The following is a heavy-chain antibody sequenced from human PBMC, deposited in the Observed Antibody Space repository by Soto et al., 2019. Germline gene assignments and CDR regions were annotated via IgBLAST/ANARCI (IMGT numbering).Heavy chain of an antibody. V-gene: IGHV4-59*01. D-gene: IGHD6-6*01. CDR3: ARVGGLAARTFDY. CDR1: GGSISDFY. Sequence: SETLSLTXTVSGGSISDFYWSWIRQPPGKGLEWIGYIYYSGSTNYNPSLKSRVTISVDTSKNQFSLNLRSMSPADTAVYYCARVGGLAARTFDYWGPGTLVTVSS. CDR2: IYYSGST. J-gene: IGHJ4*02.